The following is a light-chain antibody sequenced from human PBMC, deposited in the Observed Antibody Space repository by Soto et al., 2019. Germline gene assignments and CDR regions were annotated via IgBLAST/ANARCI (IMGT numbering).Light chain of an antibody. CDR2: DVS. J-gene: IGLJ2*01. CDR3: SSYTSRGTCAL. Sequence: QSVLTQPASVSGSPGQSITISCTGTSSDVGGYNYVSWYQHHPGKAPKLMIYDVSSRPSGVSNRFSGSKSGNTASLTISGLQAGDEADYYCSSYTSRGTCALFGGGTKLTVL. CDR1: SSDVGGYNY. V-gene: IGLV2-14*03.